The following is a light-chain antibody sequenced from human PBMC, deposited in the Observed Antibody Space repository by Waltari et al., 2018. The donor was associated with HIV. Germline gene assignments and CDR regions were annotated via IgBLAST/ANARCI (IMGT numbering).Light chain of an antibody. Sequence: NFMLTQPHSVSESPGKTVIISCTRSSGSIASNSVQWHQQRPGSAPTTVIDDNNQRPSGVPDRFSGSIDVSSSSASLTISGLETEDEADYYCQSSDTSNFVIFGGGTKLTVL. CDR2: DNN. CDR1: SGSIASNS. V-gene: IGLV6-57*03. CDR3: QSSDTSNFVI. J-gene: IGLJ2*01.